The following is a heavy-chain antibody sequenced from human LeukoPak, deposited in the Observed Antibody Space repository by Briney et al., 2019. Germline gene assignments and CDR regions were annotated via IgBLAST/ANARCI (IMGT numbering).Heavy chain of an antibody. J-gene: IGHJ3*02. D-gene: IGHD1-20*01. Sequence: QTGGSLRLSCAASGFTFSSHAMHWVRQAPGKGLAWVAVISYDEINKFYADSVRGRFTISRDNSKNTVSLQMNSLRTEDTAMYYCARRALSGRVAAAFDIWGQGTMVTVSS. V-gene: IGHV3-30-3*01. CDR2: ISYDEINK. CDR3: ARRALSGRVAAAFDI. CDR1: GFTFSSHA.